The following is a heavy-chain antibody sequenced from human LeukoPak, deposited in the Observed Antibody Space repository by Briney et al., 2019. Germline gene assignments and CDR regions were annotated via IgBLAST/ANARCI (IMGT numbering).Heavy chain of an antibody. CDR2: IYHSGST. CDR1: GGSISSYY. D-gene: IGHD6-19*01. J-gene: IGHJ4*02. Sequence: SETLSLTCTVSGGSISSYYWSWIRQPPGKGLEWIGYIYHSGSTNHNPSLKSRVTISVDTSKNQFSLKLSSVTAADTAVYYCAGIAVAGTYYWGQGTLVTVSS. V-gene: IGHV4-59*01. CDR3: AGIAVAGTYY.